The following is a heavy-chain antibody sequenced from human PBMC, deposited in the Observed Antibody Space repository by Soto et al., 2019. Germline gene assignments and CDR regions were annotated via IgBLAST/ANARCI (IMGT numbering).Heavy chain of an antibody. Sequence: PSETLSLTCTVSGGSISSYYWSWIRQPPGKGLEWVGRIKSKTDGGTTDYAAPVKGRFTISRDDSKNTMYLQMNSLKTEDTAVYYCTIPRGPMIRPWGQGTLVTVSS. J-gene: IGHJ5*02. V-gene: IGHV3-15*01. CDR3: TIPRGPMIRP. CDR2: IKSKTDGGTT. CDR1: GGSISSYY. D-gene: IGHD3-22*01.